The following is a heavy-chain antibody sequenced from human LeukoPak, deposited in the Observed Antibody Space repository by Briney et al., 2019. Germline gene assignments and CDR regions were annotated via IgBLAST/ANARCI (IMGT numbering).Heavy chain of an antibody. CDR1: GYTFTGYY. CDR3: ARDPGDDIVVVPAAIGIDY. D-gene: IGHD2-2*02. J-gene: IGHJ4*02. CDR2: INPNSGGT. V-gene: IGHV1-2*02. Sequence: GASVKVSCKASGYTFTGYYMHWVRQAPGQGLEWMGWINPNSGGTNYAQKFQGRVTMTRDTSISTAYMELSRLRSDDTAVYYCARDPGDDIVVVPAAIGIDYWGQGTLVTVSS.